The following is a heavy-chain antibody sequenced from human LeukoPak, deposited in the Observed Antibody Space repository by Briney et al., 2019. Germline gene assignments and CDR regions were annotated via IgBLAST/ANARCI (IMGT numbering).Heavy chain of an antibody. V-gene: IGHV4-34*01. CDR2: INHSGST. CDR1: GGSFSGYY. D-gene: IGHD2-15*01. CDR3: ARDGDYCGGDTCYSVWFDP. J-gene: IGHJ5*02. Sequence: SETLSLTCAVYGGSFSGYYWSWIRQPPGKGLEWIGEINHSGSTNYNPSLKSRVTISVDMSKNQFSLKLNSVTAAGTAVYYCARDGDYCGGDTCYSVWFDPWGQGTLVTVSS.